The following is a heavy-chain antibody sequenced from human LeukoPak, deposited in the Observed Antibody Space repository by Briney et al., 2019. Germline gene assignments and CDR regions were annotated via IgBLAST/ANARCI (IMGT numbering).Heavy chain of an antibody. CDR2: IYSGGST. D-gene: IGHD6-13*01. V-gene: IGHV3-53*01. CDR1: GFTVSSNY. Sequence: GGSLRLSCAASGFTVSSNYMSWVRQAPGKGLEWVSVIYSGGSTYYADSVKGRFTISRDNSKNTLYLQMNSMRAEDTAVYYCARDQGWQQLPHDWGQGTLVTVSS. J-gene: IGHJ4*02. CDR3: ARDQGWQQLPHD.